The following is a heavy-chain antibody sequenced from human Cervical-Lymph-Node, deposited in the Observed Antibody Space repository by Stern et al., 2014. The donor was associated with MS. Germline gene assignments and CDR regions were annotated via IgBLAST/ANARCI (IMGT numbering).Heavy chain of an antibody. Sequence: QVQLVQSGAEVKKPGSSVKVSCKSSGGISWVRQAPGQGLEWMGGVIPFVGTSNYAQKFQGRVIIPADTSTNTTYLHLSRLTSADTAVYYCARGSGDNWFGPWGQGTLVTVSS. V-gene: IGHV1-69*06. J-gene: IGHJ5*02. CDR2: VIPFVGTS. CDR3: ARGSGDNWFGP. D-gene: IGHD3-10*01. CDR1: GG.